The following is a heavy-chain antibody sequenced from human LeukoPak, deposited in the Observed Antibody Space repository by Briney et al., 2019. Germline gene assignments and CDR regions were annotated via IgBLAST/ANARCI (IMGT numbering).Heavy chain of an antibody. CDR3: ARAVAGYIWFDP. CDR1: GGSISSGSYY. Sequence: SETLSLTCTVSGGSISSGSYYWSWIRQPAGKGLEWIGRIYTSGSTNYNPSLKSRVTISVDTSKNQFSMKLSSVTAADTGVYYCARAVAGYIWFDPWGQGTLVTVSS. D-gene: IGHD6-19*01. V-gene: IGHV4-61*02. CDR2: IYTSGST. J-gene: IGHJ5*02.